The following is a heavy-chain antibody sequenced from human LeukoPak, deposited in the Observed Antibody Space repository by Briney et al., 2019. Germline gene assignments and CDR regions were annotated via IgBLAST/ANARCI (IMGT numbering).Heavy chain of an antibody. Sequence: GGSLRLSCAASGFTFSSYWMSWVRQAPGKGLEWVANIKQDGSEKYYVDSVKGRFTISRDNAKNSLYLQMNSLRAEDTAVYYCARGPILQQGFVLWYWGQGTLVTVSS. V-gene: IGHV3-7*01. J-gene: IGHJ4*02. CDR1: GFTFSSYW. CDR3: ARGPILQQGFVLWY. D-gene: IGHD5-18*01. CDR2: IKQDGSEK.